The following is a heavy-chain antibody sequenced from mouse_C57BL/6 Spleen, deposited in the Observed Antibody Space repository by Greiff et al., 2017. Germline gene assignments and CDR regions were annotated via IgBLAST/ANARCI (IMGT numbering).Heavy chain of an antibody. CDR3: ARFARQGYFDD. V-gene: IGHV1-72*01. J-gene: IGHJ2*01. CDR2: IDPNSGGT. Sequence: QVQLQQPGAELVKPGASVKLSCKASGYTFTSYWMHWVKQRPGRGLEWLGRIDPNSGGTKYNEKFKSKDTLPVDKPPSAPYMQLSILTSEDAAVYYCARFARQGYFDDWGQGTTLTGSS. CDR1: GYTFTSYW.